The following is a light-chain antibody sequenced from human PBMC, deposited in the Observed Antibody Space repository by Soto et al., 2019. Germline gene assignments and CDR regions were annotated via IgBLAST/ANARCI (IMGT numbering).Light chain of an antibody. CDR1: QSISSY. Sequence: DIQMTQSPSTLSASVGDRVTITCRASQSISSYLAWYQQKPGKAPKLLIYKASSLESGVPSRFSGSGSGTEFTLTISSLQPDDFATYYCQQYISYLYTFGQGTKVEMK. V-gene: IGKV1-5*03. CDR3: QQYISYLYT. J-gene: IGKJ2*01. CDR2: KAS.